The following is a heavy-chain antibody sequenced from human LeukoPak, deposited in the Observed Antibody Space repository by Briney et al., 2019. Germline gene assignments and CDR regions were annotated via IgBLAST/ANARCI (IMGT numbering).Heavy chain of an antibody. CDR1: GFTFSSYG. J-gene: IGHJ6*02. CDR3: AKDRYSGSYSRNYYCGMDV. CDR2: ISYDGSDK. Sequence: GGSLRLSCAASGFTFSSYGMHWVRQAPGRGLEWVAVISYDGSDKYYADSVRGRSTISRDNSKNTLYLQMNSLRAEDTAVYYCAKDRYSGSYSRNYYCGMDVWGQGTTATVS. V-gene: IGHV3-30*18. D-gene: IGHD1-26*01.